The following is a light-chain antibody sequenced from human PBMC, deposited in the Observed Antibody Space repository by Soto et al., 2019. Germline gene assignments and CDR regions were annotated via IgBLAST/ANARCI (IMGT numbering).Light chain of an antibody. J-gene: IGLJ3*02. CDR2: GTD. V-gene: IGLV1-44*01. Sequence: QSVLTQPPSVSAAPGQKVTISCSGSNSNIGNNYVCWYQQLPGTAPKLFIYGTDQRPSGVPDRFSGSKSGTAASLAISGLQSEDEADYYCAAFDDSLNGWVFGGGTKLTVL. CDR1: NSNIGNNY. CDR3: AAFDDSLNGWV.